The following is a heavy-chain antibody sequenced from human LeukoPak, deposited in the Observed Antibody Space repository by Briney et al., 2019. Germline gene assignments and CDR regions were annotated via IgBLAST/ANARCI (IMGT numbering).Heavy chain of an antibody. V-gene: IGHV3-15*01. CDR1: GFTFSNAW. Sequence: GGSLRLSCAASGFTFSNAWMSWVRRAPGKGLEWVGRIKSKIDGETTAYAAPVKGRFTISRDDTKNTLFLQLKSVRTEDTAVYFCSRHWGQWGHGTHVTVSS. CDR2: IKSKIDGETT. D-gene: IGHD7-27*01. CDR3: SRHWGQ. J-gene: IGHJ4*01.